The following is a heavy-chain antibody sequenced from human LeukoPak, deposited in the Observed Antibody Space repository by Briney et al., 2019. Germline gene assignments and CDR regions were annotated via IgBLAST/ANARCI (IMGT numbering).Heavy chain of an antibody. CDR1: GGSISSYY. V-gene: IGHV4-59*01. Sequence: SETLSLTCNVSGGSISSYYWSWIRQPPGKGLEWIGYIYYSGSTNYNPSLKNRVTISVDKSKNQFSLKMSSVPAADTAVYYCARSGGYSYGYYYYYGMDVWGQGTTVTVSS. D-gene: IGHD5-18*01. CDR2: IYYSGST. J-gene: IGHJ6*02. CDR3: ARSGGYSYGYYYYYGMDV.